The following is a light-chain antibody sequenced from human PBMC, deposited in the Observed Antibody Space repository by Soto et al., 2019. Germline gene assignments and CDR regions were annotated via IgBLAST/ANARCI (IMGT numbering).Light chain of an antibody. CDR2: DAS. Sequence: IQMTQSPSTLSASLGAKVTITCRASQSIRTLLAWYQQTPGKAPNLLIYDASSLQSGVPSRFSGSGSGTEFTLTISSLQPDDFATYFCQQFKTYPITFGQGTRLEIK. CDR3: QQFKTYPIT. CDR1: QSIRTL. V-gene: IGKV1-5*01. J-gene: IGKJ5*01.